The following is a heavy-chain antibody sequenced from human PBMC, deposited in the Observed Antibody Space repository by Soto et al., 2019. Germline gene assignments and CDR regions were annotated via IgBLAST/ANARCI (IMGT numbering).Heavy chain of an antibody. Sequence: QVQLQESGPGLVKPSQTLSLTCRVSGGSISRGHYQWTWIRQPPGKGLEWIGYIYYSGSTNYNPSLKSRVTISVDTSKNQFSLKLSSVTAADTAVYYCARLTSQNIRPFDPWGQGTLVTVSS. CDR1: GGSISRGHYQ. D-gene: IGHD2-2*01. V-gene: IGHV4-61*01. J-gene: IGHJ5*02. CDR2: IYYSGST. CDR3: ARLTSQNIRPFDP.